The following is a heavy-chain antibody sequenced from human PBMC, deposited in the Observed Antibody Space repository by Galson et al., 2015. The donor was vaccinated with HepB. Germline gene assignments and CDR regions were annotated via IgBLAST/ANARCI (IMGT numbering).Heavy chain of an antibody. Sequence: SLRLSCAASGFTSSYTWMNWVRQAPGKGLEWVSVIYSGGSTYYADSVKGRFTISRHDSKNTLYLQMNSLRAEDTALYYCTRERVEWFGYGGDSYPGYYYYAMDVWGQGTTVTVSS. V-gene: IGHV3-53*04. CDR3: TRERVEWFGYGGDSYPGYYYYAMDV. CDR2: IYSGGST. D-gene: IGHD2-21*02. CDR1: GFTSSYTW. J-gene: IGHJ6*02.